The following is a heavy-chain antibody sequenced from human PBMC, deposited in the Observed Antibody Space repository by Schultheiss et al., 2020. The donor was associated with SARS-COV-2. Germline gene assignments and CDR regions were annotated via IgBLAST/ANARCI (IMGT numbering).Heavy chain of an antibody. D-gene: IGHD4-11*01. CDR1: GGSISSYY. Sequence: SETLSLTCTVSGGSISSYYWSWIRQPPGKGLEWIGEIYHSGSTNYNPSLKSRVTISVDKSKNQFSLKLSSVTAADTAVYYCARDGTVTWFDPWGQGTLVTVSS. CDR3: ARDGTVTWFDP. CDR2: IYHSGST. J-gene: IGHJ5*02. V-gene: IGHV4-59*12.